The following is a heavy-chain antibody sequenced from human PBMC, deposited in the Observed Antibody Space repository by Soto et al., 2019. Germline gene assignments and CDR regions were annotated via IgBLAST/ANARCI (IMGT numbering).Heavy chain of an antibody. J-gene: IGHJ4*01. V-gene: IGHV1-69*06. CDR3: SSERSAHYFHC. Sequence: QVQLVQSGTVVQRRGSSVKVSCQASGGTFSSHGMAWVRQAPGQGLEWMGGIIPTFGTPTYAPKFQARVTITASKSTDTAYRELRNLRSEETGVYPCSSERSAHYFHCWGHGPGINVSS. CDR1: GGTFSSHG. CDR2: IIPTFGTP. D-gene: IGHD1-26*01.